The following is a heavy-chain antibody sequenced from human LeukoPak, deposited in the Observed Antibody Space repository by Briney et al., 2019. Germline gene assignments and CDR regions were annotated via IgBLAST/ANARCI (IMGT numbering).Heavy chain of an antibody. CDR2: INYSGTT. V-gene: IGHV4-59*11. Sequence: SETLSLTCTVSGGSISGHYWSWVRQPPGKGLEWIGYINYSGTTNYNPSLKSRVTISLDTSKNQFSLKLPSVTAADTAVYYCARDSYHSDGNHVLFDCWGQGTLVTVSS. CDR3: ARDSYHSDGNHVLFDC. J-gene: IGHJ4*02. D-gene: IGHD2-15*01. CDR1: GGSISGHY.